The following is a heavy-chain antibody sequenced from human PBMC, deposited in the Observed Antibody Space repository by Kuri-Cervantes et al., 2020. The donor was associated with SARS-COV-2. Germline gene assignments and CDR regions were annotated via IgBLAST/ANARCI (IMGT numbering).Heavy chain of an antibody. D-gene: IGHD3-3*01. Sequence: GSLRLSCAVYGGSLSGYYWSWIRQPPGKGLEWIGEINHSGSTNYNPSLKSRVTISVDTSKNQFSLKLSSVTAADTAVYYCASSDFWSGHYYFDYWGQGTLVTVSS. V-gene: IGHV4-34*01. CDR3: ASSDFWSGHYYFDY. CDR1: GGSLSGYY. CDR2: INHSGST. J-gene: IGHJ4*02.